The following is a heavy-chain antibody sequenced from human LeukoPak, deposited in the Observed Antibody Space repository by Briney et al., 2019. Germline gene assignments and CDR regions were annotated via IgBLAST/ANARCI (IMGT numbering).Heavy chain of an antibody. CDR2: ISSDGVST. CDR1: GFSFSNYA. Sequence: GGSLRLSCSTSGFSFSNYAMHWVRRAPGKGLQYVSAISSDGVSTYYADSVKGRFTISRDNSKNTLYLQMSSLRAEATAVYYCVKDKYRGYDSPFDYWGQGTLVTVSS. J-gene: IGHJ4*02. V-gene: IGHV3-64D*06. D-gene: IGHD5-12*01. CDR3: VKDKYRGYDSPFDY.